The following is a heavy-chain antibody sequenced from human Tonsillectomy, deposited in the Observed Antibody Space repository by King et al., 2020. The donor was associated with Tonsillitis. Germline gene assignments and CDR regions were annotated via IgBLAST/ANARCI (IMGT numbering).Heavy chain of an antibody. CDR1: GFTFSSYA. J-gene: IGHJ4*02. D-gene: IGHD5-18*01. Sequence: VQLVESGGGLVQPGGSLRLSCAASGFTFSSYAMSWVRQAPGKGLEWVSAISGSGGSTYYADSVKGRFTISRDNSKNTLYLQMNSLSAEDTAVYYCAKGFRSSGTQLWLLDSWGQGTLVTVSS. CDR3: AKGFRSSGTQLWLLDS. V-gene: IGHV3-23*04. CDR2: ISGSGGST.